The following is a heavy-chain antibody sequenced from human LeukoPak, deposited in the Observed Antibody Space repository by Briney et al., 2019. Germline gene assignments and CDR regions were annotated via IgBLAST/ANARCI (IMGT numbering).Heavy chain of an antibody. Sequence: PGGSLRLSCAASGFSFRTYWMQWVRQAPGKGLMWVSHINGDGSDTTYADSVKGRFTISRDNAKNTLYLQMNSLRAEDTAVYHCVRDNYGVDYWGQGTLVTVSS. J-gene: IGHJ4*02. V-gene: IGHV3-74*01. CDR3: VRDNYGVDY. CDR2: INGDGSDT. D-gene: IGHD4-11*01. CDR1: GFSFRTYW.